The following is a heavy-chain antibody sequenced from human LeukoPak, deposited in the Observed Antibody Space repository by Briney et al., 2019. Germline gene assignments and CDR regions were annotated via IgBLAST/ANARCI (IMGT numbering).Heavy chain of an antibody. D-gene: IGHD5-18*01. J-gene: IGHJ4*02. CDR3: ARQTAMGRSGDY. CDR1: GYSFTSYW. Sequence: GESLKISCKASGYSFTSYWIGWVRQMPGKGLEWMGMMDPSDSETRYTPSFQGQVTISVDKSLTTADLQWNSLKASDTAMYYCARQTAMGRSGDYWGQGTLVTVSS. CDR2: MDPSDSET. V-gene: IGHV5-51*01.